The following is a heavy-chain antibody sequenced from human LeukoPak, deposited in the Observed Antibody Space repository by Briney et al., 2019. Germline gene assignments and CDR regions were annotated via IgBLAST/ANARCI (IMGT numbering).Heavy chain of an antibody. Sequence: GSLRLSCAASGFTFSSYSMNWVRQAPGKGLEWVSSISSSSSYIYYADSVKGRFTISRDNAKNSLYLQMNSLRAEDTAVYYCAREEDYGDYGDYWGQGTLVTVSS. CDR2: ISSSSSYI. J-gene: IGHJ4*02. CDR3: AREEDYGDYGDY. V-gene: IGHV3-21*01. D-gene: IGHD4-17*01. CDR1: GFTFSSYS.